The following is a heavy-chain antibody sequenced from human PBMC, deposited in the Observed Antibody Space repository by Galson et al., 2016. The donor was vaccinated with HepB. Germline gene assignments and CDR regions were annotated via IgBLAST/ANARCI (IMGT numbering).Heavy chain of an antibody. CDR2: INPSANT. Sequence: SETLSLTCAVYGGSFSGYYWSWIRQPPGKGLEWIGEINPSANTNYSPSLKSRVSISLNTSKNQFSLKVRSVTAADTAVYYCARLNAGAFGSWGQGTLVTVSA. J-gene: IGHJ5*01. V-gene: IGHV4-34*01. CDR3: ARLNAGAFGS. CDR1: GGSFSGYY. D-gene: IGHD2-2*01.